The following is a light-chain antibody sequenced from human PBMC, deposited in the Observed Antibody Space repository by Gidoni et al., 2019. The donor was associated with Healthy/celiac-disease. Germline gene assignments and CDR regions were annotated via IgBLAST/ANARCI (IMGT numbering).Light chain of an antibody. Sequence: QSALTQPPSVSGSPGQSVTISCTGTSSDVGSYNRVSWYQQPPGTAPNLMIYEVSNRPSGVPDRFSGSKSGNTASLTISGLQAEDEADYYCSSYTSRGVVFGGGTKLTVL. CDR3: SSYTSRGVV. J-gene: IGLJ2*01. CDR1: SSDVGSYNR. CDR2: EVS. V-gene: IGLV2-18*02.